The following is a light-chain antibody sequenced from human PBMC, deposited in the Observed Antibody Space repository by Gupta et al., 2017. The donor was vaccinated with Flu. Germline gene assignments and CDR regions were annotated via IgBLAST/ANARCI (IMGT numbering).Light chain of an antibody. CDR2: VAS. V-gene: IGKV1-39*01. J-gene: IGKJ1*01. Sequence: GDRVTITCRASDGIVTYLHWHQQKPGKGPKLLIYVASKSYSGVPSRFTGSGFGTEFPLTINNQQPEDFATYYCQQSHSNPRTFGQGTRV. CDR3: QQSHSNPRT. CDR1: DGIVTY.